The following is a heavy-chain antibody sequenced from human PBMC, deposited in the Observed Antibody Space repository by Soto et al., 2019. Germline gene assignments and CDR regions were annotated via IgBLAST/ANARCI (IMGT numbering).Heavy chain of an antibody. V-gene: IGHV1-69*01. J-gene: IGHJ4*02. CDR1: GGTFSSYA. CDR2: IIPIFGTA. Sequence: KVSCKASGGTFSSYAISWVRQAPGQGLEWMGGIIPIFGTANYAQKFQGRVTITADESTSTAYMELSSLRSEDTAVYYCARDPDPSPRRVGYFDYWGQGTLVTVSS. CDR3: ARDPDPSPRRVGYFDY. D-gene: IGHD2-15*01.